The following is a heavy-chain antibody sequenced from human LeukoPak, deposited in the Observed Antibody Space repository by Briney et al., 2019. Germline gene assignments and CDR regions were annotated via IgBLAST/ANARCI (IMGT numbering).Heavy chain of an antibody. J-gene: IGHJ4*02. CDR2: ISGSGGST. D-gene: IGHD5-12*01. Sequence: GGSLRLSCAASGFTFSSYAMSWVRQAPGKGLEWVSAISGSGGSTYYADSVKGRSTISRDNSKNTLYLQMNSLRAEDTAVYYCAKDRLAGYSGYDSKDYWGQGTLVTVSS. CDR1: GFTFSSYA. V-gene: IGHV3-23*01. CDR3: AKDRLAGYSGYDSKDY.